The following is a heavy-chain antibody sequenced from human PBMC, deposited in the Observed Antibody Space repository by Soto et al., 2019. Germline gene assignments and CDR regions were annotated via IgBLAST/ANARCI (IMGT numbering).Heavy chain of an antibody. CDR3: ASIKAHGDYRFDY. J-gene: IGHJ4*02. D-gene: IGHD4-17*01. CDR1: GGSISSSSYY. CDR2: IYYSGGT. V-gene: IGHV4-39*01. Sequence: SETLSLTYTVSGGSISSSSYYWGWIRQPPGKGLEWIGSIYYSGGTYYNPSLKSRVTISVDTSKNQFSLKLSSVTAADTAVYYCASIKAHGDYRFDYWGQGTLVTVSS.